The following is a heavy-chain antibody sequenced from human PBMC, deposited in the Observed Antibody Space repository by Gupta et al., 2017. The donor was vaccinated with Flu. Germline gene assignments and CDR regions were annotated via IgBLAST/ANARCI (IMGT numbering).Heavy chain of an antibody. CDR2: ISSSGGNL. CDR1: CHTFTFYY. D-gene: IGHD5/OR15-5a*01. CDR3: GVSEGYYRGLDV. J-gene: IGHJ6*02. V-gene: IGHV1-46*01. Sequence: QLHLVRSWFAAKKPRASMKGSCKASCHTFTFYYILWGRQAPAQGLEWMGIISSSGGNLNYAQKFRGRVTVTRDTSTGTGYLDLNSLTAEDTAVYYCGVSEGYYRGLDVWGQGTTVTVSS.